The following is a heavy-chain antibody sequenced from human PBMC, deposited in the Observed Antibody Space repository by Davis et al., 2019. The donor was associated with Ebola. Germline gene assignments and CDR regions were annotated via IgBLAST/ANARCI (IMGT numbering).Heavy chain of an antibody. Sequence: GESLKISCAASGFTFSSYVMHWVRQAPGKGLEWVAFIRYDGNNKHYADSVKGRFTISRDNSKNSLYLQMDGLSAEDTAIYYCVKDRQVATASYFDSWGQGTLVIVSS. CDR3: VKDRQVATASYFDS. V-gene: IGHV3-30*02. CDR1: GFTFSSYV. CDR2: IRYDGNNK. D-gene: IGHD2-15*01. J-gene: IGHJ4*01.